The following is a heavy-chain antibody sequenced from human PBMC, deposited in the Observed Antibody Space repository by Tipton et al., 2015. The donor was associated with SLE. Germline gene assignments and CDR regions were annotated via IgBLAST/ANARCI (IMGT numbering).Heavy chain of an antibody. CDR2: INPTGDTT. D-gene: IGHD6-13*01. CDR1: GYTFTRYY. V-gene: IGHV1-46*01. CDR3: ALGYSSSWPPGEFDY. Sequence: QVQLVQSGAEVKKPGASVKLSCKASGYTFTRYYMHWVRQAPGQGLEWMGLINPTGDTTRYTQQFQGRITMTRDTSTTTVYMELNSLRSEDTAVYYCALGYSSSWPPGEFDYWGQGTLVTVSS. J-gene: IGHJ4*02.